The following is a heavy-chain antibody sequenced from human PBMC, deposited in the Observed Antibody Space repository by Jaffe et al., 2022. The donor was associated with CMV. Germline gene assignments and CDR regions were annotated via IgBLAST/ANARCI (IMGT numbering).Heavy chain of an antibody. CDR1: GYTFTSYG. CDR3: ARATQFGSSYSSSWYDHFDY. J-gene: IGHJ4*02. V-gene: IGHV1-18*04. Sequence: QVQLVQSGAEVKKPGASVKVSCKASGYTFTSYGISWVRQAPGQGLEWMGWISAYNGNTNYAQKLQGRVTMTTDTSTSTAYMELRSLRSDDTAVYYCARATQFGSSYSSSWYDHFDYWGQGTLVTVSS. CDR2: ISAYNGNT. D-gene: IGHD6-13*01.